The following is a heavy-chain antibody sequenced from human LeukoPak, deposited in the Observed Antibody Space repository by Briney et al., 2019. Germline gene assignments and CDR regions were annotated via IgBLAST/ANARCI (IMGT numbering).Heavy chain of an antibody. CDR2: ISSSSTI. CDR3: ARDLAYDILTGPY. D-gene: IGHD3-9*01. V-gene: IGHV3-48*02. CDR1: GFTFSSYS. Sequence: GGSLRLSCAASGFTFSSYSMNWVRQAPGKGLEWVSYISSSSTIYYADSVKGRFTISRDNAKNSLYLQMNSLRDEDTAVYYCARDLAYDILTGPYWGQGTLVTVSS. J-gene: IGHJ4*02.